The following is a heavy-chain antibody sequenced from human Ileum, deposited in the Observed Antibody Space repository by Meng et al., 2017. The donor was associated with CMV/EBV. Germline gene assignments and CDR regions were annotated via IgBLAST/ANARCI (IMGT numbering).Heavy chain of an antibody. J-gene: IGHJ4*02. CDR1: FSLRDHF. CDR2: IKKKSDTSAT. Sequence: FSLRDHFMHWVRQAPGKGLEWVGRIKKKSDTSATEYAASVKGRFTISRDDSKNSLYLQMNSLRIEDTAVYYCARATVYSDVYYFDYWGQGTLVTVSS. D-gene: IGHD6-13*01. CDR3: ARATVYSDVYYFDY. V-gene: IGHV3-72*01.